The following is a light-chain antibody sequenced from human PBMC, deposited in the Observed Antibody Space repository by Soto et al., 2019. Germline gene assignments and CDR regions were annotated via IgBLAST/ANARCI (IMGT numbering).Light chain of an antibody. J-gene: IGKJ1*01. CDR1: QSVSID. CDR2: GAS. CDR3: QQYNKWPQT. Sequence: EIVMTQSPATVPVSPGERVTLSCRASQSVSIDLAWYQQKPGQAPRLLIYGASTRATDIPPSFTGSGSGTEFTLTISSLQSEDIAVYYCQQYNKWPQTLGQATKVDIK. V-gene: IGKV3-15*01.